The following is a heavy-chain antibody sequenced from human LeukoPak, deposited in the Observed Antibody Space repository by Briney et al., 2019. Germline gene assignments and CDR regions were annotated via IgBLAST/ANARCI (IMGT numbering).Heavy chain of an antibody. V-gene: IGHV3-23*01. CDR1: GFTFSSYA. CDR3: AKDLRWYYGSGTRD. Sequence: PGGSLRLSCAASGFTFSSYAMSWVRQAPGKGLEWVSAISGSGGSTYYADSVKGRFTISRDNSKNTLYLQVNSLRAEDTAVYYCAKDLRWYYGSGTRDWGQGTLVTVSS. D-gene: IGHD3-10*01. CDR2: ISGSGGST. J-gene: IGHJ4*02.